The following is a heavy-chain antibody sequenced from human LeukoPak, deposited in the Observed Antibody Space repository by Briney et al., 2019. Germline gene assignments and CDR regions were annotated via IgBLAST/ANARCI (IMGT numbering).Heavy chain of an antibody. CDR3: AREVVVVADLFDY. V-gene: IGHV1-2*02. J-gene: IGHJ4*02. Sequence: ASVKVSCKASGYTFTGYYMHWVRQAPGQGLEWMGWINPNSGGTNYAQKFQGRVTMTRDTSISTAYMELSRLRSDDTAVYYCAREVVVVADLFDYWGQGTLVTVPS. CDR1: GYTFTGYY. D-gene: IGHD2-15*01. CDR2: INPNSGGT.